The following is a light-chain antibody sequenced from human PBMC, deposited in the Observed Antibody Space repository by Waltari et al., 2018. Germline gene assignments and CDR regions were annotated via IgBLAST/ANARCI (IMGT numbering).Light chain of an antibody. CDR2: DVS. V-gene: IGLV2-11*02. J-gene: IGLJ1*01. CDR3: CSYAGSYTFV. CDR1: SSDVGGYNY. Sequence: QSALTQPRSVSGSPGQSVTISCTGTSSDVGGYNYVSWYQQHPGKAPKLMIYDVSKRPSGVPVRFSCSKSGNTASLTISGLQAEDEADYYCCSYAGSYTFVFGTGTKATVL.